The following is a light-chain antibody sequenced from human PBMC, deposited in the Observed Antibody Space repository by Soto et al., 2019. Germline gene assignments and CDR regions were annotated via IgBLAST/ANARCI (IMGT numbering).Light chain of an antibody. CDR1: QNIDIS. CDR2: DAS. Sequence: PGERGTLSCRASQNIDISLVWYQQKPGQAPRLLIYDASNRATGFPGRFSGSGSGTDFTLTISSPEPEDSAVYYCQQRFSWPRTFGQGTKVAIK. V-gene: IGKV3-11*01. J-gene: IGKJ1*01. CDR3: QQRFSWPRT.